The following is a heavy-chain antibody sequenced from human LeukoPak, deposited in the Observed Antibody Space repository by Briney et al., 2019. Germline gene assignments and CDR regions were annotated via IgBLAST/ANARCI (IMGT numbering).Heavy chain of an antibody. J-gene: IGHJ4*02. CDR3: ARDYSGWYVFDY. V-gene: IGHV3-30-3*01. CDR1: GFTFRSHA. CDR2: ISWDGNIQ. Sequence: GGSLRLSCAASGFTFRSHAIHWVRQAPGKGLEWVAFISWDGNIQYYAESVKGRFTLSRDNSKNTVYLQMNSLRFEDTAVYHCARDYSGWYVFDYWGQGTLVTVSS. D-gene: IGHD6-19*01.